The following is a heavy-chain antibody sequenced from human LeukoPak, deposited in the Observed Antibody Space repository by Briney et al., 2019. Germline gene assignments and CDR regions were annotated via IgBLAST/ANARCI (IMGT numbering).Heavy chain of an antibody. CDR3: LFYCSGGSATDY. J-gene: IGHJ4*02. D-gene: IGHD2-15*01. Sequence: ASVKVSCKASGYTFTGYYMHWVRLAPGQGLEWMGRINPNSGGTNYAQKFQGRVTMTRDTSISTAYMELSRLRSDDTAVYYCLFYCSGGSATDYWGQGTLVTVSS. CDR2: INPNSGGT. CDR1: GYTFTGYY. V-gene: IGHV1-2*06.